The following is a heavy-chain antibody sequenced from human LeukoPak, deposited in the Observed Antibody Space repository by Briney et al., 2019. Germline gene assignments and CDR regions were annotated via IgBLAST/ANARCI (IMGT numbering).Heavy chain of an antibody. D-gene: IGHD3-22*01. Sequence: SVKLSFKASGGTFSSYAFSWVRHAPGQGLEWMGGIIPIVGTTNYAQMFQGRVTIPADEATRTAYMEMSSLRSEGSAVYYCARGGYYYDSSGYSHLPDYWGQGTLVNVSA. CDR3: ARGGYYYDSSGYSHLPDY. CDR2: IIPIVGTT. J-gene: IGHJ4*02. CDR1: GGTFSSYA. V-gene: IGHV1-69*01.